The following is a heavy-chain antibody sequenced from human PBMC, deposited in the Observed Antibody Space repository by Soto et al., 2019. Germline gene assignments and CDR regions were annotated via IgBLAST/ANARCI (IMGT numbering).Heavy chain of an antibody. Sequence: QVQLVESGGGVVQPGRSLRLSCAASGFTFSSYGMHWVRQAPGKGLEWVAVIWYDGSNKYYADSVKGRSTISRDNSKNTLYLQMNSLRAEDTAVYYCARAHCGGDCYPQGGEEYWGQVTLVTVSS. J-gene: IGHJ4*02. CDR1: GFTFSSYG. D-gene: IGHD2-21*02. V-gene: IGHV3-33*01. CDR2: IWYDGSNK. CDR3: ARAHCGGDCYPQGGEEY.